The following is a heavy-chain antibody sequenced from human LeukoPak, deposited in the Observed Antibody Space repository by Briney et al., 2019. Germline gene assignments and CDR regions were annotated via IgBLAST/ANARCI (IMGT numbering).Heavy chain of an antibody. CDR2: IYYSGST. D-gene: IGHD2-15*01. J-gene: IGHJ4*02. V-gene: IGHV4-59*01. CDR3: ARDPYCSGGSCYPGWFDY. CDR1: GGSISSYY. Sequence: SETLSLTCTVSGGSISSYYWSWIRQPPGKGLEWIGYIYYSGSTNYNPSLKSRVTISVDTSKNQFSLKLSSVTAAGTAVYYCARDPYCSGGSCYPGWFDYWGQGTLVTVSS.